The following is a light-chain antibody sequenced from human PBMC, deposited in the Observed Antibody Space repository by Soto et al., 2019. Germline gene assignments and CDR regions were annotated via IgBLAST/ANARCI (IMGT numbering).Light chain of an antibody. Sequence: AIQMTQSPSSLSASVGDRVTITCRTSQDISNDLDWYQEKPGKAPKLLIYAASRLQSGVPSRFSGSGSGTDFTLTISSLQPEDFATYYCQQYETFSGTFGPGTKVDIK. J-gene: IGKJ1*01. CDR2: AAS. CDR1: QDISND. CDR3: QQYETFSGT. V-gene: IGKV1-6*01.